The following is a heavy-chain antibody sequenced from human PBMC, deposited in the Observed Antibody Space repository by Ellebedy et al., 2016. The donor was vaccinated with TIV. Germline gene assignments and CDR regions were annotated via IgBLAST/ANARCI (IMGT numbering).Heavy chain of an antibody. D-gene: IGHD6-13*01. CDR1: GLTFNSYA. CDR3: ARDLSIAAAGTLAGDY. V-gene: IGHV3-23*01. CDR2: IVGSGGSR. Sequence: GESLKISCAASGLTFNSYAMSWVRQAPGKGLEWVSGIVGSGGSRYADSVKGRFTISRDNSKSTLDLQMNSLRAEDTAVYYCARDLSIAAAGTLAGDYWGQGTLVTVSS. J-gene: IGHJ4*02.